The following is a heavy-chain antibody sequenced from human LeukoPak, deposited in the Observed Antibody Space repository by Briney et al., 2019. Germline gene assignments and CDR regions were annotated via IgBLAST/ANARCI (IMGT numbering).Heavy chain of an antibody. Sequence: GASVKVSCKVSGYTLTELSMHWVRQAPGKGLEWMGGFDPEDGETIYAQKFQGRVTMTRDTSISTAYMELSRLRSDDTAVYYCARGRLYFDYWGQGTLVTVSS. J-gene: IGHJ4*02. D-gene: IGHD2-21*02. CDR1: GYTLTELS. CDR2: FDPEDGET. V-gene: IGHV1-24*01. CDR3: ARGRLYFDY.